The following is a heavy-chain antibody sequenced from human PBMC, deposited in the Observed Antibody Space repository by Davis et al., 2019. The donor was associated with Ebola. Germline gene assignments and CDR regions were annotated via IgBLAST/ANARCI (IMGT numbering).Heavy chain of an antibody. J-gene: IGHJ4*02. CDR1: GHAFTTYA. V-gene: IGHV7-4-1*01. D-gene: IGHD2-8*01. CDR3: ARNLMRIVGPGPFEY. Sequence: ASVKVSCKASGHAFTTYALNWVRQAPGQGLEWMGWISTNTGNPTYAQGFTGRFVFSLDTSVSTAYVQIRDLKAEDTAVYYCARNLMRIVGPGPFEYWGQGSLVTVSS. CDR2: ISTNTGNP.